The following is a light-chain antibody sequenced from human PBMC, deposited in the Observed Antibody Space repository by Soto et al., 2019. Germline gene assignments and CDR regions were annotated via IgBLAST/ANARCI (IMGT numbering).Light chain of an antibody. CDR3: QQYNTWPST. V-gene: IGKV3-11*01. Sequence: DIVLTQSPSTLSLSPGDRATLSCRASQSVSSYLAWYQQKPGQAPRLLIYDASNRAAGIPSRFSGSGSGTDFTLTITSLEPEDFAVYYCQQYNTWPSTFGGGTKVEIK. CDR2: DAS. J-gene: IGKJ4*01. CDR1: QSVSSY.